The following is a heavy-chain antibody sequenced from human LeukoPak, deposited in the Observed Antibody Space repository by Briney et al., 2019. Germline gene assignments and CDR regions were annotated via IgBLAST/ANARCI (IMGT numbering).Heavy chain of an antibody. V-gene: IGHV4-59*01. CDR1: DGSINSYY. J-gene: IGHJ4*02. CDR3: ANRCSSTSCYYY. CDR2: IYYNGNT. D-gene: IGHD2-2*01. Sequence: KPSETLSLTCSVSDGSINSYYWNWIRRPPGKGLEWIGYIYYNGNTNYSPSLKSRVTMSVDTSKNLFSLKVSSVTAADTAVYYCANRCSSTSCYYYWGQGTLVTVSS.